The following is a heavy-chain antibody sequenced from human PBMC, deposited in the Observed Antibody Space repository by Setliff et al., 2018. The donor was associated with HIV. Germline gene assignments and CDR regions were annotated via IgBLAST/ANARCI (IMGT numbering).Heavy chain of an antibody. CDR3: ARVHRYWGSDYYYYMDV. V-gene: IGHV4-31*03. CDR1: GDSITRGGDF. CDR2: IYYTGST. D-gene: IGHD3-16*01. J-gene: IGHJ6*03. Sequence: SETLSLTCTVSGDSITRGGDFWSWIRQHPGKGLEWIGYIYYTGSTYYNPSLKSRVTISLDTSKKVFSLKLSSVTAADTAVYFCARVHRYWGSDYYYYMDVWGKGTTVTVSS.